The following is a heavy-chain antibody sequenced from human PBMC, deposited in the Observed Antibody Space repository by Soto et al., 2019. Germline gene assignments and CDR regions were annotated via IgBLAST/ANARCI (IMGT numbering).Heavy chain of an antibody. CDR3: ARGRIAASYYYYYGMDV. J-gene: IGHJ6*02. V-gene: IGHV1-69*06. CDR2: IIPIFGTA. CDR1: GVTFSSYA. D-gene: IGHD6-13*01. Sequence: SVKVSCKASGVTFSSYAIRWVRQAPGQGLEWMGGIIPIFGTANYAQKFQGRVTITADKSTSTAYMELSSLRSEDTAVYYCARGRIAASYYYYYGMDVWGQGTTVTVSS.